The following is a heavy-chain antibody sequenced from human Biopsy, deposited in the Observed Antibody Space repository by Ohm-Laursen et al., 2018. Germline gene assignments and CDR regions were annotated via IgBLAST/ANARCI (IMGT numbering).Heavy chain of an antibody. CDR2: INCKTSAT. CDR1: SYTFTDYN. D-gene: IGHD2-8*01. Sequence: GASVKVSCKASSYTFTDYNIHWMRQAPGQGLEWLGYINCKTSATNYAQKFQGTVTMTRDTSISTAYLALGSLRSAGTAIYYCARDPLNGHKHFDYWGQGSLVTVSS. CDR3: ARDPLNGHKHFDY. V-gene: IGHV1-2*02. J-gene: IGHJ4*02.